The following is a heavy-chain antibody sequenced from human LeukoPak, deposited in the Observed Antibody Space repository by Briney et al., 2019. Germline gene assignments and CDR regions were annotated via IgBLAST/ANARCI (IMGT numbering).Heavy chain of an antibody. CDR2: ISWNSGSI. Sequence: GGSLRLSCAASGFTFDDYAMHWVRQAPGKGLEWVSGISWNSGSIGYADSVKGRFTISRDNAKNSLYLQMNSLRAEDTAVYYCARVQLRYFDWLFNEAFDIWGQGTMVTVSS. J-gene: IGHJ3*02. D-gene: IGHD3-9*01. V-gene: IGHV3-9*01. CDR1: GFTFDDYA. CDR3: ARVQLRYFDWLFNEAFDI.